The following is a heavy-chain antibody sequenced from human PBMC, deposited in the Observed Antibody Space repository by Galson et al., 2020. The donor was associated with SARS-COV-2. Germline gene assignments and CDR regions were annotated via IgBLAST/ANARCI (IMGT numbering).Heavy chain of an antibody. CDR3: ARGAQDIVLVVYAIGYCFDY. CDR2: IYYSGST. V-gene: IGHV4-39*01. D-gene: IGHD2-8*02. CDR1: GGSISSSSYY. J-gene: IGHJ4*02. Sequence: SETLSLTCTVSGGSISSSSYYWGWIRQPPGKGLEWIGSIYYSGSTYYNPSLKSRVTISVDTSKNQFSLKLSSVTAADTAVYYCARGAQDIVLVVYAIGYCFDYCGQGTLVTVSS.